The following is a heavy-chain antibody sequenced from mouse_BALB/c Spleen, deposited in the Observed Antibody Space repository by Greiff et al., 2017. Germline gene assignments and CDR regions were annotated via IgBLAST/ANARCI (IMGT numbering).Heavy chain of an antibody. V-gene: IGHV1-4*01. Sequence: VQLQQSGAELARPGASVKMSCKASGYTFTSYTMRWVQQRPGQGLEWIGYINPSSGYTNYNQKFKDKATLTADKSSSTAYMQLSSLTSEDSAVYYCATLYYDYDGYYAMDYWGQGTSVTVSS. CDR3: ATLYYDYDGYYAMDY. J-gene: IGHJ4*01. D-gene: IGHD2-4*01. CDR1: GYTFTSYT. CDR2: INPSSGYT.